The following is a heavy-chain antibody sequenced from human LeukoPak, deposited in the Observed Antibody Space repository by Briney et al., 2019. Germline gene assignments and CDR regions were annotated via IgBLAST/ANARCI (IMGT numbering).Heavy chain of an antibody. Sequence: PGGSLRLSCAASGFTFSDTWMHWVRQAPGEGLVWVSRIRSDGSDTRYAESVKGRFTISRDNAKNTLYLQMNSLRAEDTAVYYRARDGVAGTYYMDVWGKGTTVTVSS. D-gene: IGHD6-19*01. CDR3: ARDGVAGTYYMDV. CDR1: GFTFSDTW. V-gene: IGHV3-74*01. J-gene: IGHJ6*03. CDR2: IRSDGSDT.